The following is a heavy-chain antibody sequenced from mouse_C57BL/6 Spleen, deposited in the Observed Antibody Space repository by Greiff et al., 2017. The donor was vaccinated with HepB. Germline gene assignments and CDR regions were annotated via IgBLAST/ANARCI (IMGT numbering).Heavy chain of an antibody. CDR3: ARGTTVVATPDY. D-gene: IGHD1-1*01. CDR2: IYPGSGST. V-gene: IGHV1-55*01. Sequence: VQLQQSGAELVKPGASVKMSCKASGYTFTSYWITWVKQRPGQGLEWIGDIYPGSGSTNYNEKFKSKATLTVDTSSSTAYMQLSSLTSEDSAVYYCARGTTVVATPDYWGQGTTLTVSS. J-gene: IGHJ2*01. CDR1: GYTFTSYW.